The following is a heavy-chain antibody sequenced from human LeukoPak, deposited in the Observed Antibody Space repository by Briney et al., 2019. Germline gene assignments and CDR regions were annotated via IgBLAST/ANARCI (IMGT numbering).Heavy chain of an antibody. CDR3: ARALGVVFDY. CDR2: TYYRSKWSN. Sequence: SQTLSLTCVIYGDSVSSNLATWNWIRQSPSRGLEWLGRTYYRSKWSNDYAVSVNSRLTINPDTSKNHFSLQPRFVTPEDTALYFCARALGVVFDYWGQGTLVTVSS. J-gene: IGHJ4*02. V-gene: IGHV6-1*01. CDR1: GDSVSSNLAT. D-gene: IGHD2-8*01.